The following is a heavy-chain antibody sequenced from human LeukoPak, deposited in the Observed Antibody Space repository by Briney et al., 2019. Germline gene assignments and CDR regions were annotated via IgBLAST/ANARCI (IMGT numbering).Heavy chain of an antibody. CDR1: GGTFSSYA. CDR2: IIPIFGTA. V-gene: IGHV1-69*13. Sequence: ASVKVSCKASGGTFSSYAISWARQAPGQGLEWMGGIIPIFGTANYAQKFQGRVTITADESTSTAYMELSSLRSEDTAVYYCARDPNSSSWYLGGYFDYWGQGTLVTVSS. CDR3: ARDPNSSSWYLGGYFDY. D-gene: IGHD6-13*01. J-gene: IGHJ4*02.